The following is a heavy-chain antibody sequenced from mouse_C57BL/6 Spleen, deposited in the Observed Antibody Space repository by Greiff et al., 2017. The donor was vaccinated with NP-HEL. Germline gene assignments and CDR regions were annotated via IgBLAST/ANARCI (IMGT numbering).Heavy chain of an antibody. D-gene: IGHD4-1*01. J-gene: IGHJ2*01. CDR1: GYTFTSYW. CDR3: ARRGGTSYYFDC. Sequence: QVQLQQPGAELVMPGASVKLSCKASGYTFTSYWMHWVKQRPGQGLEWIGEIDPSDSYTNYNQKFKGKSTLTVDKSSSTAYMQLSSLTSEDSAVYYCARRGGTSYYFDCWGQGTTLTVSS. V-gene: IGHV1-69*01. CDR2: IDPSDSYT.